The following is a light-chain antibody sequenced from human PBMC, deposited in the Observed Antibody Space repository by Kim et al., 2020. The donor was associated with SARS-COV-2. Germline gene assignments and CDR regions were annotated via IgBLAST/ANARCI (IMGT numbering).Light chain of an antibody. J-gene: IGLJ3*02. V-gene: IGLV3-19*01. Sequence: LGQTVRITCQGDRLRSYYARWYQQKPGQAPVLVIYGKNNRPSGIPDRFSGSSSGNTASLTITGAQAEDEADYYCNSRDSSGNHLGVFGGGTQLTVL. CDR3: NSRDSSGNHLGV. CDR2: GKN. CDR1: RLRSYY.